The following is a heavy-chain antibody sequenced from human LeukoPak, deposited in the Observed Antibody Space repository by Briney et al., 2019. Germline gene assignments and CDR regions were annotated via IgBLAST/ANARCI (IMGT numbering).Heavy chain of an antibody. CDR1: GFTFSSYA. CDR2: ISGSGGSI. V-gene: IGHV3-23*01. D-gene: IGHD6-19*01. Sequence: QAGGSLKLSCAASGFTFSSYAMSWVRQAPGKGLEWVSAISGSGGSIYYADSVKGRFTLSRDNSKNTLYLQMNSLRAEDTAVYYCATGYSSGWFWGLDYWGQGTLVTVSS. CDR3: ATGYSSGWFWGLDY. J-gene: IGHJ4*02.